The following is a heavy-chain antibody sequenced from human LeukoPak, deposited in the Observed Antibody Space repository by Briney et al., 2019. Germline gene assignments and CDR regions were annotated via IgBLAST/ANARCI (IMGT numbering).Heavy chain of an antibody. V-gene: IGHV3-30*02. Sequence: GGSLRLSCAASGFTFSSYGMHWVRQAPGKGLEWAAFIRYDGSNKYYADSVKGRFTISRDNSKNTLYLQMNSLRAEDTAVYYCAKTGRRYCSSTSCYGLDYWGQGTLVTVSS. CDR3: AKTGRRYCSSTSCYGLDY. J-gene: IGHJ4*02. D-gene: IGHD2-2*01. CDR2: IRYDGSNK. CDR1: GFTFSSYG.